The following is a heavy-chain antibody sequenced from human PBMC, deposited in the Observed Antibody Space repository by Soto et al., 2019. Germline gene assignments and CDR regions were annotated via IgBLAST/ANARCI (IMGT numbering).Heavy chain of an antibody. CDR2: ISYDGSNK. J-gene: IGHJ6*02. D-gene: IGHD3-10*01. V-gene: IGHV3-30-3*01. Sequence: GGSLRLSCAASGFTFSSYAMHWVRQAPGKGLEWVAVISYDGSNKYYADSVKGRFTISRDNSKNTLCLQMNSLRAEDTAVYYCARDSRVNHGSGPYYYYYGMDVWGQGTTVTVSS. CDR3: ARDSRVNHGSGPYYYYYGMDV. CDR1: GFTFSSYA.